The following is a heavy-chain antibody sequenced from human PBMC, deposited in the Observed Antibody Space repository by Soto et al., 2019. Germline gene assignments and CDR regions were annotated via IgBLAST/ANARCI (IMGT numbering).Heavy chain of an antibody. D-gene: IGHD3-16*01. Sequence: PSETLSLTCTVSGGSVSSGSYYWSWIRQPPGKGLEWTGYIYYSGSTNYNPSLKSRVTISVDTSKNQFSLKLSSVTAADTAVYYCARGPGLVTNYYYYGMDVWGQGTTVTVSS. CDR2: IYYSGST. CDR3: ARGPGLVTNYYYYGMDV. CDR1: GGSVSSGSYY. V-gene: IGHV4-61*01. J-gene: IGHJ6*02.